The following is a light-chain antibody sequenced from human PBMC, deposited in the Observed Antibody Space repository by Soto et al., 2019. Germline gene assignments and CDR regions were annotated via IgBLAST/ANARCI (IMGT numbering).Light chain of an antibody. J-gene: IGKJ2*01. CDR1: QSIGSW. CDR2: KAS. CDR3: QQYNSYSRT. Sequence: DIPMTQSPSTLSASVGDRVTITCRASQSIGSWLAWYQQKPGKAPKLLIYKASSLESGVPSRFSGSGSGTEFALTISSLQPDDFATYYCQQYNSYSRTFGQGTKLEIK. V-gene: IGKV1-5*03.